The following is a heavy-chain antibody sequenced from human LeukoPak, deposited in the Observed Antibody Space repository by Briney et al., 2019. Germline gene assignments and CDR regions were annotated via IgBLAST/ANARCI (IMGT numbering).Heavy chain of an antibody. V-gene: IGHV4-34*01. D-gene: IGHD3-10*01. CDR2: INHSGST. CDR1: GFTFSSYW. CDR3: ARHGEKYFEK. Sequence: GSLRLSCAASGFTFSSYWMSWVRQAPGKGLEWIGEINHSGSTSYNPSLKSRVTISVDRSNNQFSLKLNSVTAADTALYYCARHGEKYFEKWGQGTLVTVSS. J-gene: IGHJ4*02.